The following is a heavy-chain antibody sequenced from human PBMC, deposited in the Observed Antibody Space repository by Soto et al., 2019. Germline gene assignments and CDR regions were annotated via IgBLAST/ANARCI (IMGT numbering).Heavy chain of an antibody. V-gene: IGHV4-59*01. CDR1: GGSITPYY. D-gene: IGHD3-22*01. J-gene: IGHJ4*02. CDR3: ARETYYSESTGYYLLDS. CDR2: VYYSGRT. Sequence: SETLSLTCTVSGGSITPYYWSWVRQPPGKGLEWIGFVYYSGRTNYSPSLKSRVTMSVDTSKNQFSLKLTSVTAADTAVYYCARETYYSESTGYYLLDSWGQGTLVTVSS.